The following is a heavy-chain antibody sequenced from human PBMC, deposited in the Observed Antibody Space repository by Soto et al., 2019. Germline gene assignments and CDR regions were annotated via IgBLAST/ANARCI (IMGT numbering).Heavy chain of an antibody. CDR3: ARSSTSANYFDY. D-gene: IGHD2-2*01. J-gene: IGHJ4*02. CDR1: GGSISSGGYY. Sequence: QVQLQESGPGLVKPSQTLSLTCTVSGGSISSGGYYWSWIRQHPGKGLEWIGYIYYSGSTYYNPSVKTRVTISVDTSTNQCSLKLSSVTAADTAVYYCARSSTSANYFDYWGQGTLVTVSS. V-gene: IGHV4-31*03. CDR2: IYYSGST.